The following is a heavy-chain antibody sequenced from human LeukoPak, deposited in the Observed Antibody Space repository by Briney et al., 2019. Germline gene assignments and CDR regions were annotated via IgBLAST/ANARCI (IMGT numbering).Heavy chain of an antibody. D-gene: IGHD6-19*01. CDR2: INPNSGGT. J-gene: IGHJ4*02. V-gene: IGHV1-2*02. CDR1: GYTFTGYY. Sequence: ASVRLFCKASGYTFTGYYMHCVRHAPGQGLEWMGWINPNSGGTNYAQKFQGRVTMTRDTSISTAYMELSRLRSDETAVYFCVRDRQFKQWLFDYWGQGTLVTVSS. CDR3: VRDRQFKQWLFDY.